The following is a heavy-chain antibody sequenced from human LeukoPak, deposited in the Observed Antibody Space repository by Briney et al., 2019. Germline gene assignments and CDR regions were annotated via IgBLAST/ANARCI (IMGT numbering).Heavy chain of an antibody. CDR1: GFNFTDYP. D-gene: IGHD2/OR15-2a*01. CDR3: ARGYFLGFDY. J-gene: IGHJ4*02. V-gene: IGHV3-48*04. CDR2: ISTSGRTI. Sequence: GGSLRLSCATSGFNFTDYPMNWVRQAPGKGLEWVSYISTSGRTIYYADSVKGRLTISRDNAKNSLYLQMNSLRAEDAAVYYCARGYFLGFDYWGQGTLVTVSS.